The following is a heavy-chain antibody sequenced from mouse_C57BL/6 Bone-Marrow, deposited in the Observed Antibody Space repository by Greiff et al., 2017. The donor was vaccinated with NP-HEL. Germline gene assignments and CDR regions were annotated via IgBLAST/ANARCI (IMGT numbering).Heavy chain of an antibody. V-gene: IGHV14-4*01. J-gene: IGHJ4*01. CDR2: IDPENGDT. CDR1: GFNIKDDY. Sequence: VQLQQSGAELVRPGASVKLSCTASGFNIKDDYMHWVKQRPEQGLEWIGWIDPENGDTEYASKFQGKATITADPSSNTAYLQLSSLPSDDTDVYYYTTGGSSPYAMDYWGQGTSVPVSA. CDR3: TTGGSSPYAMDY. D-gene: IGHD1-1*01.